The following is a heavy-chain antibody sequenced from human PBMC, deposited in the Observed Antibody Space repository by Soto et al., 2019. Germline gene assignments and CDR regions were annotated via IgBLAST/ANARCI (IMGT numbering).Heavy chain of an antibody. D-gene: IGHD6-13*01. CDR1: GGSISSGGYY. CDR2: IYYSGST. V-gene: IGHV4-31*03. Sequence: PSETLSLTCTVSGGSISSGGYYWSWIRQHPGKGLEWIGYIYYSGSTYYNPSLKSRVTISVDTSKNQFSLKLSSVTAADTAVYYCASASAWGSSWYGSFDYWGQGTLVTV. CDR3: ASASAWGSSWYGSFDY. J-gene: IGHJ4*02.